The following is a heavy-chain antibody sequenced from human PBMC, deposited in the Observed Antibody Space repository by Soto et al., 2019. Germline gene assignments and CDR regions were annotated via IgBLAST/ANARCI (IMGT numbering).Heavy chain of an antibody. V-gene: IGHV1-3*01. J-gene: IGHJ5*01. D-gene: IGHD3-10*01. CDR1: GYAFTYYS. CDR2: VTADKGIT. CDR3: ARENFPQKGSYYDF. Sequence: ASVKVSCKASGYAFTYYSIHWVRQAPGQRLEWMGWVTADKGITDYSQKFQGRVTITRDTYASTAYMELSSLRSEDTAIYYCARENFPQKGSYYDFWGQGPLVTVSA.